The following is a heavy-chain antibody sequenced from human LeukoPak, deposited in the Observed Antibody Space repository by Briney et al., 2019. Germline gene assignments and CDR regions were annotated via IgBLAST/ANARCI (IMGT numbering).Heavy chain of an antibody. CDR2: INWNGGST. CDR1: GFTFDDYG. CDR3: ARLSGSYQYDAFDI. J-gene: IGHJ3*02. V-gene: IGHV3-20*04. D-gene: IGHD1-26*01. Sequence: GGSLRLSCAASGFTFDDYGMSWVRQAPGKGLEWVSGINWNGGSTGYADSVKGRFTISRDNAKNSLYLQMNSLRAEDTALYYCARLSGSYQYDAFDIWGQGTMVTVSP.